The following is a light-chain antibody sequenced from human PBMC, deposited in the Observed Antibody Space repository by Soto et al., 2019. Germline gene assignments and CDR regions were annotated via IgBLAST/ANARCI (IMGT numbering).Light chain of an antibody. CDR3: SSYTNSDTWV. J-gene: IGLJ3*02. CDR1: SSDVGGYNY. V-gene: IGLV2-14*01. Sequence: QSVLTQPASVSGSPGQSITISCTGTSSDVGGYNYVSWYQLHPGKAPKLTIYEVTNRPSGVSSRFSGSKSGNTASLTISGLQAEDEADYYCSSYTNSDTWVFGGGTKLTVL. CDR2: EVT.